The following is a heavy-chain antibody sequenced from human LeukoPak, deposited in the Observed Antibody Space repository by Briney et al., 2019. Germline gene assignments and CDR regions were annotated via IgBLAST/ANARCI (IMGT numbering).Heavy chain of an antibody. D-gene: IGHD6-13*01. CDR1: GLTVSSNY. J-gene: IGHJ6*02. V-gene: IGHV3-66*02. CDR3: ARGFGKAAADVFGGYTMDV. CDR2: IYAGGST. Sequence: GGSLGLSCAASGLTVSSNYMSWVRQAPGKGLEWVSLIYAGGSTYYADSVRGRFTISRDNSKNTLYLQMNSLTPEDTAVYYCARGFGKAAADVFGGYTMDVWGQGTTVIVSS.